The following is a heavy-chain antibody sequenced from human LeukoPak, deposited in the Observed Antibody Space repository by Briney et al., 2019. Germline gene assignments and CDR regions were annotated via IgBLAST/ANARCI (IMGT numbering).Heavy chain of an antibody. Sequence: ASVKVSCKASGYTFTGYYMHWGGQAPGQGGEWRGWINPNSGGTNYAQKFQGRVTMTRDTSISTAYMELSRLRSDDTAVYYCARDGRGLWFGELYDWFDPWGQGTLVTVSS. V-gene: IGHV1-2*02. D-gene: IGHD3-10*01. CDR2: INPNSGGT. CDR1: GYTFTGYY. CDR3: ARDGRGLWFGELYDWFDP. J-gene: IGHJ5*02.